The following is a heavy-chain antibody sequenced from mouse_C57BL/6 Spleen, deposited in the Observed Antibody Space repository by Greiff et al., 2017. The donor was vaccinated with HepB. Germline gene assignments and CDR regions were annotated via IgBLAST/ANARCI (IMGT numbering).Heavy chain of an antibody. Sequence: QVQLQQSGPELVKPGASVKISCKASGYAFSSSWMNWVKQRPGKGLEWIGRIYPGDGDTNYNGKFKGKATLTADKSSSTAHMQLSSLTSEDSAVYFCAREGEFITTVVAYYFDYWGQGTTLTVSS. CDR2: IYPGDGDT. V-gene: IGHV1-82*01. J-gene: IGHJ2*01. D-gene: IGHD1-1*01. CDR1: GYAFSSSW. CDR3: AREGEFITTVVAYYFDY.